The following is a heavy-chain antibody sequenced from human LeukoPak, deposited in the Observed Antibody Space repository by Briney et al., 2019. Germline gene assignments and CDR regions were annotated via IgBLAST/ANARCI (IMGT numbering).Heavy chain of an antibody. CDR1: GFTLTNYA. Sequence: GTSLRLSCVVSGFTLTNYALHWVRQAPGKGLEWVAVISYAGTNKYYADSVKGRFTISRDISKNTVYLHMDSLRDEDTAVYFCARGGYYYDATGSPGDYWGQGTLVTVSS. D-gene: IGHD3-22*01. J-gene: IGHJ4*02. CDR2: ISYAGTNK. V-gene: IGHV3-30-3*01. CDR3: ARGGYYYDATGSPGDY.